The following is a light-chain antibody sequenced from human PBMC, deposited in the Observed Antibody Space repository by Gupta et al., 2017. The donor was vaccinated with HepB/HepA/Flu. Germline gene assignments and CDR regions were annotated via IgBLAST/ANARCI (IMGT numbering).Light chain of an antibody. CDR2: DVS. J-gene: IGLJ1*01. CDR3: SSYARINTLV. Sequence: QSALTQPASVSGSPGQSITISCTGTSSDVGGYNYVSWYQQPPGKAPKVMIYDVSKRPSGVSTRFSGSKSGNTASLTISGLQAEDEADYYCSSYARINTLVFGTGTKVTVL. CDR1: SSDVGGYNY. V-gene: IGLV2-14*03.